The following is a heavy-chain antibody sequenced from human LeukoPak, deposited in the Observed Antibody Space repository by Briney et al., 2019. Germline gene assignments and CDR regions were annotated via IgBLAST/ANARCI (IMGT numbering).Heavy chain of an antibody. D-gene: IGHD6-13*01. Sequence: PGGSLRLSCTAFGFTFSYYGMHWVRQAPGKGLEWVAVIWYDGNNKFYAYSVRGRFTISRDNSKNTLYLQMNSLRAEDTAVYYCARDEGGVAAAATYGQFDYWGQGTLVTVSS. CDR2: IWYDGNNK. CDR3: ARDEGGVAAAATYGQFDY. CDR1: GFTFSYYG. J-gene: IGHJ4*02. V-gene: IGHV3-33*01.